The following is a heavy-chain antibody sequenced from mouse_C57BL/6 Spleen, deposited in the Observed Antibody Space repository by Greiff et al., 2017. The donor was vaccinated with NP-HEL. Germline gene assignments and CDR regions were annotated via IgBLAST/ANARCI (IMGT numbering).Heavy chain of an antibody. CDR3: ARSDYGNY. J-gene: IGHJ2*01. Sequence: VQLQQSGPELVKPGASVKISCKASGYTFTDYYMNWVKQSHGKSLEWIGDINPNNGGTSYNQKFKGKATLTVDKSSITAYMELRSLTSEDSAVYYCARSDYGNYWGQGTTLTVSS. CDR2: INPNNGGT. CDR1: GYTFTDYY. V-gene: IGHV1-26*01. D-gene: IGHD2-1*01.